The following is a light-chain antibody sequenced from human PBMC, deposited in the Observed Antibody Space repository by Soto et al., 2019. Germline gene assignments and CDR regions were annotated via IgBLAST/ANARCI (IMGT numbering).Light chain of an antibody. Sequence: IVLMQSPGAVSLSPGERATLSCRASQTMTRAYLAWYQQKPGQAPRLLIYGSSSRATDIPDRFSGSGSGTEFTLTISSLESEDFATYYCQQSYSTPPITFGQGTRLEIK. CDR1: QTMTRAY. V-gene: IGKV3-20*01. CDR2: GSS. J-gene: IGKJ5*01. CDR3: QQSYSTPPIT.